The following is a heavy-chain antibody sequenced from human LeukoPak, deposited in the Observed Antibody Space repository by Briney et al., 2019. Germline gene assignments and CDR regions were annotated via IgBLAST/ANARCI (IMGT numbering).Heavy chain of an antibody. CDR2: ISSSSSYI. J-gene: IGHJ3*02. V-gene: IGHV3-21*01. CDR3: ARDALPPLCSSTSCYPSVAFDI. CDR1: GFTFSSYS. D-gene: IGHD2-2*01. Sequence: GGSLRLSCAASGFTFSSYSMNWVRQAPGKGLEWVSSISSSSSYIYYADSVKGRFTISRDNAKNSLYLQMNSLRAEDTAVYYCARDALPPLCSSTSCYPSVAFDIWGQGTMVTVSS.